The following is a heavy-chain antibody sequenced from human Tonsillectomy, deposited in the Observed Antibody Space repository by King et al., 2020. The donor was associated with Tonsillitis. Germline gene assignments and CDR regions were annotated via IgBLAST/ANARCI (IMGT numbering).Heavy chain of an antibody. V-gene: IGHV3-15*01. J-gene: IGHJ3*02. CDR3: TSRIYYDSSSYAPLGAFDI. CDR2: IKSKTDGGTT. Sequence: QLVESGGGFVKPGGSLRLSCAASGFTFSNAWMSWVRQAPGKGLEWVGRIKSKTDGGTTDYAAPVKGRFTISRDDSKNTLYLQMNSLKTEDTAVYYCTSRIYYDSSSYAPLGAFDIWGQGTMVTVSS. CDR1: GFTFSNAW. D-gene: IGHD3-22*01.